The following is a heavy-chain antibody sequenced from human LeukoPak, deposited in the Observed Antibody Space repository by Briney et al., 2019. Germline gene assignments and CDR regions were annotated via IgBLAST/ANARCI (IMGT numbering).Heavy chain of an antibody. V-gene: IGHV3-23*01. CDR2: ISGSGGST. D-gene: IGHD4-11*01. J-gene: IGHJ6*03. CDR1: EFTFSSYA. CDR3: AKSPSMTTASRCFHMDV. Sequence: GGSLRLSCAASEFTFSSYAMSWVRQAPGKGLEWVSGISGSGGSTYYADSVKGLFTISRDNSKNTLYLQMNSLRDEDTAVYYCAKSPSMTTASRCFHMDVWGKGTTVTVSS.